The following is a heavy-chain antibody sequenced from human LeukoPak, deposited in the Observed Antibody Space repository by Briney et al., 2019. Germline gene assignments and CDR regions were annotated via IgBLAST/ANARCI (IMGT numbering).Heavy chain of an antibody. CDR1: GFTFSSYA. J-gene: IGHJ4*02. CDR3: AKEVSWNLHYFDY. Sequence: GGSLRLSCAASGFTFSSYAMSWVRQAPGKGLEWVSSINGGGGDTYYADSVKGRFTISRDNSKNTLYLQMNSLRAEDTAVYYCAKEVSWNLHYFDYWGQGTLVTVSS. CDR2: INGGGGDT. D-gene: IGHD1-1*01. V-gene: IGHV3-23*01.